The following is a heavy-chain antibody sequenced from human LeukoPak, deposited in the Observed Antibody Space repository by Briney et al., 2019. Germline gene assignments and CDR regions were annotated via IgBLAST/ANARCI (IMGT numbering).Heavy chain of an antibody. J-gene: IGHJ3*02. CDR2: IGANSAI. Sequence: PGGSLRLSCAASGFTFSTYSMNWVRQAPGKGLEWVSDIGANSAIFHADSVKGRFTISRDNAKNSLSLQMNSLRDDDTALYYCAREGYYGAFDIWGQGTMVTVSS. CDR1: GFTFSTYS. CDR3: AREGYYGAFDI. V-gene: IGHV3-48*02. D-gene: IGHD3-10*01.